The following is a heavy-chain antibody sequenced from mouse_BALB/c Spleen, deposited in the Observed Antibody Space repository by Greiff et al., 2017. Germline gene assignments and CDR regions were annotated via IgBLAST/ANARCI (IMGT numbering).Heavy chain of an antibody. V-gene: IGHV14-1*02. CDR3: AADGYSLDY. J-gene: IGHJ4*01. CDR1: GFTIKDYY. D-gene: IGHD2-3*01. CDR2: IDPENGNT. Sequence: VQLKQSGAELVRPGALVKLSCKASGFTIKDYYMHWVKQRPEQGLEWIGWIDPENGNTIYDPKFQGKASITADTSSNTAYLQLSSLTSEDTAVYYCAADGYSLDYWGQGTTVTVAS.